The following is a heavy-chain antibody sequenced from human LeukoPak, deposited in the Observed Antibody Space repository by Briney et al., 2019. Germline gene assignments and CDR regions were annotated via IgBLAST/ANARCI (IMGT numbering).Heavy chain of an antibody. J-gene: IGHJ1*01. D-gene: IGHD6-6*01. CDR3: ATPSPAYSSSSEH. V-gene: IGHV3-30*03. CDR2: ISYDGSNR. Sequence: GGSLRLSCAASGFTFSSYGMHWVRQAPGKGLEWVAVISYDGSNRYYADSVKGRFTISRDNSKNTLYLQMNSLRAEDTAVYYCATPSPAYSSSSEHWGQGTLVTVSS. CDR1: GFTFSSYG.